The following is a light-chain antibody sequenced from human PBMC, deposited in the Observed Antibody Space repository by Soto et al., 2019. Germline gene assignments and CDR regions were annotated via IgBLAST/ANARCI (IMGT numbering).Light chain of an antibody. CDR2: GAS. J-gene: IGKJ3*01. Sequence: EIVLTQSPGTLSLSPGERATLSCRASQSVSGSYLAWYQQKPGQALRLLIYGASSRATGIPDRFSGSGSGTDFTLTISRLEPEDFAVYYCQQYGSSPLFIFGPGTTVDIK. CDR1: QSVSGSY. V-gene: IGKV3-20*01. CDR3: QQYGSSPLFI.